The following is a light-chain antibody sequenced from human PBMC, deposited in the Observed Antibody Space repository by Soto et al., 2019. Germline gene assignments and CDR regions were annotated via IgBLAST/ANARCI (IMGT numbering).Light chain of an antibody. CDR3: QQYNNWTPVT. CDR2: GAS. Sequence: EVVMTQSPATLSVSPGERATLSSRASQSVYNNLAWYQQKPGQAPRLLIYGASTRAAGIPASFSGSGSGTEFTLTISSLQSEDFAVYNCQQYNNWTPVTFGPGTKVAIK. CDR1: QSVYNN. J-gene: IGKJ3*01. V-gene: IGKV3-15*01.